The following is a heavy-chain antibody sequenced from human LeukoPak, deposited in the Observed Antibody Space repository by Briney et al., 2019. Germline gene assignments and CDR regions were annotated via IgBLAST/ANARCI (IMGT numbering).Heavy chain of an antibody. CDR3: ARMGPGVGAFDY. D-gene: IGHD1-26*01. Sequence: GGSLRLSCAASGFTFSSYSMNWVRQAPGKGLEWVSSISSSSSYIYYADSVKGRFTISRDNAKNSLYLQMNSLRAEDTAVYYCARMGPGVGAFDYWGQGTLVTVSS. V-gene: IGHV3-21*01. CDR1: GFTFSSYS. CDR2: ISSSSSYI. J-gene: IGHJ4*02.